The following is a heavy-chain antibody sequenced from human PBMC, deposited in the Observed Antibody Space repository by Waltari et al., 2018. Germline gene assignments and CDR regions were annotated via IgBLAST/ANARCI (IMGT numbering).Heavy chain of an antibody. CDR2: INTCASDT. J-gene: IGHJ6*03. Sequence: EEQLVESGGGLVQPGGSLRLSCSASGFTLSNYWMNWVRPDPGKGLVWVSVINTCASDTRYADSVRGRFTISRDDAKNTVYLQMNSLGDEDTAVYYCAKTSGGDYYYYYYMDVWGKGTTVTVSS. CDR3: AKTSGGDYYYYYYMDV. CDR1: GFTLSNYW. D-gene: IGHD3-10*01. V-gene: IGHV3-74*01.